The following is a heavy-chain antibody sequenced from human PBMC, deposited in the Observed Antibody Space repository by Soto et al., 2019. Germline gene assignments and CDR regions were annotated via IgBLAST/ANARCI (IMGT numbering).Heavy chain of an antibody. CDR2: ISWNSGNI. CDR3: AKARGGYWGLDDY. D-gene: IGHD3-22*01. Sequence: EVQLVESGGGLVQPGRSLRLSCAASGFTFDDYAMHWVRQAPGKGLEWVSGISWNSGNIDYADSVKGRFTISRDNAKNSLYLQVNSMRTEDTALYYCAKARGGYWGLDDYWGQGTLVTVSS. CDR1: GFTFDDYA. J-gene: IGHJ4*02. V-gene: IGHV3-9*01.